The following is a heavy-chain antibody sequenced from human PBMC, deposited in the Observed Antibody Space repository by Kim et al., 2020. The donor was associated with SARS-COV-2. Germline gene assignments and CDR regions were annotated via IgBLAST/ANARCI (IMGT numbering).Heavy chain of an antibody. V-gene: IGHV2-5*01. J-gene: IGHJ6*02. CDR2: IYGNDQK. CDR1: GFSLTTDREG. CDR3: AHESPGLLGFDV. D-gene: IGHD6-25*01. Sequence: SGPTLVNPTQTLMLTCTFSGFSLTTDREGLTWVRQPPGKALEWLALIYGNDQKRYSPSLRSRLTIVKDASKDQVVLMMTNMDPVDTGTYYCAHESPGLLGFDVWGQGTTVTVSS.